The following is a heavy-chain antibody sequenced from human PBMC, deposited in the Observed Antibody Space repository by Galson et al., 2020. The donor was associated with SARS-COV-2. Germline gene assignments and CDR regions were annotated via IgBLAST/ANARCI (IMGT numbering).Heavy chain of an antibody. CDR3: ARGAGITIFGVVHSSYYYYMDV. CDR1: GFTFSTYS. CDR2: ISSSSTFI. Sequence: NSGGSLRLSCAASGFTFSTYSMNWVRQAPGKGLEWVSSISSSSTFIYYADSVKGRFTISRDNAKNSLYLQMNSLRAEDTAVYYCARGAGITIFGVVHSSYYYYMDVWGKGTTVTVSS. V-gene: IGHV3-21*01. D-gene: IGHD3-3*01. J-gene: IGHJ6*03.